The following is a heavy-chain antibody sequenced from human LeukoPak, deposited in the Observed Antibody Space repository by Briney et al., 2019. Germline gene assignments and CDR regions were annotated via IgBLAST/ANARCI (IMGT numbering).Heavy chain of an antibody. CDR2: ISSSSSTI. Sequence: GGSLRLSCAASGFTFSSYSMNWVRQAPGKGLEWVSYISSSSSTIYYADSVKGRFTISRDNAKNSLYLQMNSIRAEDTAVYYCARGKGAHSSGYYYFDYWGQGTLVTVSS. CDR3: ARGKGAHSSGYYYFDY. J-gene: IGHJ4*02. CDR1: GFTFSSYS. V-gene: IGHV3-48*01. D-gene: IGHD6-19*01.